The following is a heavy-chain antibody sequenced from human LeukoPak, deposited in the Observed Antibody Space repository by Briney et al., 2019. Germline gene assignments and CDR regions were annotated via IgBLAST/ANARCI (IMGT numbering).Heavy chain of an antibody. V-gene: IGHV1-18*01. D-gene: IGHD2-2*01. CDR2: ISAYNGNT. Sequence: ASVKVSCKASGYTFTSYGISWVRQAPGQGLEWMGWISAYNGNTNYAQKLQGRVTMTTDTSTSTAYMELRSLRSDDTAVYDCARDKVGPIHYYYYYYMDVWGKGTTVTISS. CDR3: ARDKVGPIHYYYYYYMDV. J-gene: IGHJ6*03. CDR1: GYTFTSYG.